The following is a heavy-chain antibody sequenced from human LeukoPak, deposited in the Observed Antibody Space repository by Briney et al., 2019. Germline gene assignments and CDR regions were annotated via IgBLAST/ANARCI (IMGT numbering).Heavy chain of an antibody. CDR1: GYTFTSYG. Sequence: GASVKVSCKASGYTFTSYGISWVRQAPGKGLEWVSVIYSGGSTYYADSVKGRFTISRDNSKNTLYLQMNSLRAEDTAVYYCAGQRLDAFDIWGQGTMVTVSS. CDR3: AGQRLDAFDI. J-gene: IGHJ3*02. CDR2: IYSGGST. V-gene: IGHV3-66*04.